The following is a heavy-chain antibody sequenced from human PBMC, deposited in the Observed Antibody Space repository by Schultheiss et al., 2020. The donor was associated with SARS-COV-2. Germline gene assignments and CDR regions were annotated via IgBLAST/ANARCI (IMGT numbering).Heavy chain of an antibody. CDR1: GGSFSGYN. Sequence: SETLSLTCAVYGGSFSGYNWSWIRQPPGKGLEWIGEINHSGSTNYNPSLKSRVTISVDTSKNQFSLKLSSVTAADTAVYYCARGVWNWFDPWGRGTLVTVSS. CDR2: INHSGST. D-gene: IGHD2-8*01. J-gene: IGHJ5*02. V-gene: IGHV4-34*01. CDR3: ARGVWNWFDP.